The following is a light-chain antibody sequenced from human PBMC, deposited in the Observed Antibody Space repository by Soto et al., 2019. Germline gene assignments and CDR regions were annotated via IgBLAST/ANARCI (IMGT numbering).Light chain of an antibody. J-gene: IGKJ2*01. CDR1: QGISSW. CDR2: AAS. Sequence: DIQMTQSPSSVSASVGDRVTITCRASQGISSWLAWYQKKPGKAPNLLIYAASSLQSGVPSRFSGSGSGTEFTLTINSLQPEDFATYYCQQYISFSDSFGQGTKLEIK. V-gene: IGKV1-12*01. CDR3: QQYISFSDS.